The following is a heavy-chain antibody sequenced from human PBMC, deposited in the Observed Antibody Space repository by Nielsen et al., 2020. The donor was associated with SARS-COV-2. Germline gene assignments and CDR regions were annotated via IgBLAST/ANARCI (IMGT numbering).Heavy chain of an antibody. CDR2: ISYDGSNK. CDR3: AREGGVGATTGIDY. Sequence: GGSLRLSCAASGFTFSSYGMHWVRQAPGKGLEWVAVISYDGSNKYYADSVKGRFTISRDNSKNTLYLQMNSLRAEDTAVYYCAREGGVGATTGIDYWGQGTLVTVSS. D-gene: IGHD1-26*01. V-gene: IGHV3-30*03. J-gene: IGHJ4*02. CDR1: GFTFSSYG.